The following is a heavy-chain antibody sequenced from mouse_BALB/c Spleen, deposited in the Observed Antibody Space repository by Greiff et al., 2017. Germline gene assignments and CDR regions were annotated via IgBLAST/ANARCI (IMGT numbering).Heavy chain of an antibody. Sequence: VQLQQSGAELVRSGASVKLSCTASGFNIKDYYMHWVKQRPEQGLEWIGWIDPENGDTEYAPKFQGKATMTADTSSNTAYLQLSSLTSEDTAVYYCNAWGYDGRGYYAMDDWGQGTSVTVSS. D-gene: IGHD2-2*01. CDR2: IDPENGDT. J-gene: IGHJ4*01. CDR1: GFNIKDYY. CDR3: NAWGYDGRGYYAMDD. V-gene: IGHV14-4*02.